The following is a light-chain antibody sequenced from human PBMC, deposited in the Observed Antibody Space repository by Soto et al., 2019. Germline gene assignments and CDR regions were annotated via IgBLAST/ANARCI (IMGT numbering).Light chain of an antibody. Sequence: QSALTQPPSASGSPGQSVTISYTGTSRDVGVYNSVSWYQQHPGKAPKFIIYEVSKRPSGVPDRFSGSKSGNTASLTVSGLQAEDEADYYCSSYAGSNVVVFGGGTQLTVL. CDR3: SSYAGSNVVV. V-gene: IGLV2-8*01. CDR2: EVS. CDR1: SRDVGVYNS. J-gene: IGLJ2*01.